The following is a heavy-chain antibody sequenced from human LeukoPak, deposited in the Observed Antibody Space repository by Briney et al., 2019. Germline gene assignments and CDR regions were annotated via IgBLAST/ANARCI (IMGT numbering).Heavy chain of an antibody. V-gene: IGHV3-13*01. CDR2: IHTSGLT. CDR1: GFTLSDYD. Sequence: GGSLRLSCAASGFTLSDYDMHWVRQVTGKGLEWVSAIHTSGLTYYANSVKGRFIISRDNGKDSLFLQMNSLRAGDTSVYYCARELLGPHFYGMDVWGQGTTVTVSS. J-gene: IGHJ6*02. D-gene: IGHD3-3*02. CDR3: ARELLGPHFYGMDV.